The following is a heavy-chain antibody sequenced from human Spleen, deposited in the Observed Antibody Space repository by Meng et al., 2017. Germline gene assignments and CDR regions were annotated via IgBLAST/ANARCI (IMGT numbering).Heavy chain of an antibody. J-gene: IGHJ4*02. CDR3: ARDEDISAAGKLFGDY. D-gene: IGHD6-25*01. V-gene: IGHV1-69*06. Sequence: QVRRWQSGAEVKKPGSSVKVSCKASGGTFSSYAISWVRQAPGQGLEWMGGIIPIFGTANYAQKFQGRVTITADKSTSTAYMELSGLRSDDTAMYYCARDEDISAAGKLFGDYWGQGTLVTVSS. CDR2: IIPIFGTA. CDR1: GGTFSSYA.